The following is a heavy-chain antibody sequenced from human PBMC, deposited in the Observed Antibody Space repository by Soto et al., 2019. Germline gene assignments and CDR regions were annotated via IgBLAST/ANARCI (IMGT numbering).Heavy chain of an antibody. J-gene: IGHJ6*02. CDR1: GFTVSSNY. Sequence: PGGSLRLSCAASGFTVSSNYITWVRQAPGKGLEWVSYISNSSSTIYYADSVKGRFTISRDNAKNSLYLQMNSLRAEDTAVYYCARFRILTGYYGMAVWGQGTTVTVSS. CDR3: ARFRILTGYYGMAV. D-gene: IGHD3-9*01. V-gene: IGHV3-48*01. CDR2: ISNSSSTI.